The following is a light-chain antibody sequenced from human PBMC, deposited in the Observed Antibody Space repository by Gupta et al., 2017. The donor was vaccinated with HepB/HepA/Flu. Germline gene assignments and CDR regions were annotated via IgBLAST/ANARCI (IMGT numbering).Light chain of an antibody. CDR3: CSSAGTGSIYI. CDR2: EVS. CDR1: SSDVGSNNL. V-gene: IGLV2-23*02. J-gene: IGLJ2*01. Sequence: QSALTQPASLSGSPGQSITISCTGTSSDVGSNNLFSWFQHHPGKVPKLMIYEVSKRPSGVSNRFSASKSDNTASLTISGLQAEDEADYYCCSSAGTGSIYIFGGGTKLTVL.